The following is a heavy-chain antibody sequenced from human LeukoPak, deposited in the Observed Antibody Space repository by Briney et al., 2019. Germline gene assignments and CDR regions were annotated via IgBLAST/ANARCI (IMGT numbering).Heavy chain of an antibody. CDR3: SRENGAFPPFGY. V-gene: IGHV4-4*02. CDR1: GGSITSTNW. Sequence: SETLSLTCGVSGGSITSTNWWSWVRQPPGQGLEWIGEISLSGLTNYNPSLKSRVTMALDKSKNHLSLNLTSVTAADTAVYYCSRENGAFPPFGYWGQGTLVTVPS. CDR2: ISLSGLT. D-gene: IGHD2-8*01. J-gene: IGHJ4*02.